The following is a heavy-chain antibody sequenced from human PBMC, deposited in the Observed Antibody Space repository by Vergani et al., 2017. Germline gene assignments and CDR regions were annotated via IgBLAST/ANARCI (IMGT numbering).Heavy chain of an antibody. Sequence: QVQLVQSGAEVKQPGSSVKVSCKASGGTFSSYTISWVRQAPGQGLEWMGRIIPILGIANYAQKFQGRVTITTDKSTITSYMEPSSLRPEDTAVYYCARSPNAKTYYFDDWGQGTLVTVSS. J-gene: IGHJ4*02. CDR1: GGTFSSYT. CDR3: ARSPNAKTYYFDD. V-gene: IGHV1-69*02. CDR2: IIPILGIA.